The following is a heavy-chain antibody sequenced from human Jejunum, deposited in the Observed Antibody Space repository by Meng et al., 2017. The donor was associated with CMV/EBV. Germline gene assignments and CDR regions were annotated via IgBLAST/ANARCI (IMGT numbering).Heavy chain of an antibody. CDR3: ARGLSNNWFDP. CDR2: SSNDGSST. J-gene: IGHJ5*02. V-gene: IGHV3-74*01. CDR1: GFTFSTYW. Sequence: LSCAASGFTFSTYWMHWVRQVPGKGLVWVSRSSNDGSSTSYADSVKGRFTISRDNAKNTLFLQMNSLRAEDTGVYYCARGLSNNWFDPWGRGTLVTVSS.